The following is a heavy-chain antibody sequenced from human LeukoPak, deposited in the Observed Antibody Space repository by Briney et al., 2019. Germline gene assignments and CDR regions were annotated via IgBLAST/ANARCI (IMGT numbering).Heavy chain of an antibody. CDR1: GFTFNSSE. J-gene: IGHJ6*04. D-gene: IGHD3-10*01. CDR3: ARDRSYYGSGSYPLNGMDV. V-gene: IGHV3-21*01. CDR2: ISSSSSYI. Sequence: GGSLRLSCAASGFTFNSSEMNWVRQAPGKGLEWVSSISSSSSYIYYADSVKGRFTISRDNAKNSLYLQMNSLRAEDTAVYYCARDRSYYGSGSYPLNGMDVWGKGTTVTVSS.